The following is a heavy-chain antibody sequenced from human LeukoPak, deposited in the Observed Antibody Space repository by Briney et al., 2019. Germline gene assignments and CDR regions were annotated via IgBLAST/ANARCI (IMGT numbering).Heavy chain of an antibody. J-gene: IGHJ4*02. Sequence: LGGSLRLSCAASGFTFSYYGMHWVRQAPGKGLEWVAVLSDGGSDKYYTDSVKGRFTISRDNSKNTLYLQMNSLRVEDTAVYYCVKVRRYSSSWEFRPEFDYWGQGTLVIVSS. CDR3: VKVRRYSSSWEFRPEFDY. CDR2: LSDGGSDK. V-gene: IGHV3-30*18. D-gene: IGHD6-13*01. CDR1: GFTFSYYG.